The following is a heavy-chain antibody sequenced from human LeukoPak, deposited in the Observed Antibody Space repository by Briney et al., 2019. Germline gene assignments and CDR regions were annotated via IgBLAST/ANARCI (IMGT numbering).Heavy chain of an antibody. V-gene: IGHV4-34*01. D-gene: IGHD6-19*01. CDR1: GGSLSDHY. CDR3: ARGPNIPVAAY. J-gene: IGHJ4*02. CDR2: INHSGSP. Sequence: SETLSLTCAVHGGSLSDHYCIWIRQPPGEGLEWIGEINHSGSPNYSPSFKSRVSISVDTSKNQFSLSLRSVTAADTAIYYCARGPNIPVAAYWGQGTLVTVS.